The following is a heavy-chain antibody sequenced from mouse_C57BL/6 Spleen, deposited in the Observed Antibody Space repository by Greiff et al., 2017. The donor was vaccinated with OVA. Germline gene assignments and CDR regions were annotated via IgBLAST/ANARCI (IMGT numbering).Heavy chain of an antibody. CDR1: GYSFTGYY. D-gene: IGHD2-5*01. CDR2: IYPYNGFS. CDR3: AGYSNYERYFDV. J-gene: IGHJ1*03. V-gene: IGHV1-31*01. Sequence: EVKLKESGPELVKPGASVKISCKASGYSFTGYYMHWVKQSHGNILDWIGYIYPYNGFSSYNQKFKGKATLTVDKSSSTAYMELRSLTSEDSAVYYCAGYSNYERYFDVWGTGTTVTVSS.